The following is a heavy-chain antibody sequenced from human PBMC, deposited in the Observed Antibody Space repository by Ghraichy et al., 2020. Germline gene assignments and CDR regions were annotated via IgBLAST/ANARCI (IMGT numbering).Heavy chain of an antibody. J-gene: IGHJ6*02. V-gene: IGHV4-59*02. CDR2: MSNSGRT. CDR3: ARELTTSYSTMDV. D-gene: IGHD1-1*01. CDR1: GASVISHY. Sequence: SETLSLTCTVSGASVISHYWNWLRQTPEKGLEWIGQMSNSGRTKYNASLKGRVTISVDTSKNHVYLKVTSVTAADTAVYYCARELTTSYSTMDVWGQGTTVTVSS.